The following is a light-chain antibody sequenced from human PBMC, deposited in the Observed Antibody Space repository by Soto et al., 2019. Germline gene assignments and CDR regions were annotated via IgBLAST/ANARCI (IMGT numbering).Light chain of an antibody. CDR1: QSVSSY. J-gene: IGKJ3*01. CDR2: DAS. Sequence: EIVLTQSPATLSLSPGERATLSCRASQSVSSYLAWYQQKPGQAPRLLIYDASNRATGIPARFSGSGSGTDFTLTISSLAPEDFAVYSCQQRSNWPPVFTFGPGTKVDIK. CDR3: QQRSNWPPVFT. V-gene: IGKV3-11*01.